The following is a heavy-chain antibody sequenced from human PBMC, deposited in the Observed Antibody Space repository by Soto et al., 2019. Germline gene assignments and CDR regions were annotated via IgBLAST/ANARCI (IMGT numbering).Heavy chain of an antibody. Sequence: EVQLFESGGGLVQPGGSLTLSCATSGFTFSSYAMVWVRQAAEKGLEWVASISNNGDTAYYADSVKGRFTISRGNSENKLYLQMNGLRADDTALYFCAKSRVFIGAIVTLLDSWGQGTQVTVSS. CDR3: AKSRVFIGAIVTLLDS. CDR1: GFTFSSYA. CDR2: ISNNGDTA. J-gene: IGHJ4*02. D-gene: IGHD3-16*02. V-gene: IGHV3-23*01.